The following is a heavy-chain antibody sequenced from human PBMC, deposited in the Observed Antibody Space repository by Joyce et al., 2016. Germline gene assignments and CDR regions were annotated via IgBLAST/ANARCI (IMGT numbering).Heavy chain of an antibody. D-gene: IGHD3-3*01. CDR1: GYTFSGLY. V-gene: IGHV1-2*02. CDR2: IYRNSGGT. Sequence: QVQLVQSGAEVKKPGASVKVSCKASGYTFSGLYWHWVRQAPGQGHEWMGWIYRNSGGTNYAQKFQGRVTMTRDTSISTAYMELSRLRSDDTAVYYCARGGYYGPYYFDYWGQGTLVTVSS. CDR3: ARGGYYGPYYFDY. J-gene: IGHJ4*02.